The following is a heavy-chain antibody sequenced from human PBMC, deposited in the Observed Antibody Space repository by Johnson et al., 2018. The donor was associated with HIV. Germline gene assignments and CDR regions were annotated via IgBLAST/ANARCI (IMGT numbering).Heavy chain of an antibody. CDR3: AKGGADAFDI. CDR1: GFTFTNAW. V-gene: IGHV3-30*18. J-gene: IGHJ3*02. CDR2: ISYDGSNK. D-gene: IGHD1-26*01. Sequence: QVQLVESGGGLVKPGGSLRLSCAASGFTFTNAWMNWVRQAPGKGLEWVAVISYDGSNKYYADSVKGRFTISRDNSKNTLYLQMNSLRAEDTAVYYCAKGGADAFDIWGQGTMVTVSS.